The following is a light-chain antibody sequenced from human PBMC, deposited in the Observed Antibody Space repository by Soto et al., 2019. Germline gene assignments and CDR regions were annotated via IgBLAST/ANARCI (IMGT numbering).Light chain of an antibody. CDR1: QGISNY. Sequence: DIQISWYPSSLSASVGDRVTITCRARQGISNYLAWYQQKPGKVPKLLIYAASTLQSGVPARFSGSGSGAEFTLTISSLQPEDFATYYCQQHGQWPITFGQGTRLEI. CDR2: AAS. J-gene: IGKJ5*01. V-gene: IGKV1-27*01. CDR3: QQHGQWPIT.